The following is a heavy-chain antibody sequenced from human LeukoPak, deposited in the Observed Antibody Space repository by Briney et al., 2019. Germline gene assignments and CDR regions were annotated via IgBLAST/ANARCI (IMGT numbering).Heavy chain of an antibody. CDR1: GGSIISYY. CDR3: VRQTHYYGSGTYYFYYYIDV. V-gene: IGHV4-59*08. Sequence: PSETLSLTCSVSGGSIISYYWSWIRLPPGKGLEWIGYISHSGTTNYNPSLKGRVTISVDTSKNQFSLKLSSVTAPDTAVYYCVRQTHYYGSGTYYFYYYIDVWGRGTTITVSS. J-gene: IGHJ6*03. CDR2: ISHSGTT. D-gene: IGHD3-10*01.